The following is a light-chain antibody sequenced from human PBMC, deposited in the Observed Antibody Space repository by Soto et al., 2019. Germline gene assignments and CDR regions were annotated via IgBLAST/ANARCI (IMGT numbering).Light chain of an antibody. CDR1: QSVRSN. Sequence: EIVMTQSPATLSVSPGERATVSCRASQSVRSNLAWYQQKPGQAPRLLIYGASTRATGIPARFSGSGSGTEFNLTISSLQSEDFAVYYCQCYSDPPPAVFGPGTKVEIK. V-gene: IGKV3-15*01. CDR2: GAS. CDR3: QCYSDPPPAV. J-gene: IGKJ3*01.